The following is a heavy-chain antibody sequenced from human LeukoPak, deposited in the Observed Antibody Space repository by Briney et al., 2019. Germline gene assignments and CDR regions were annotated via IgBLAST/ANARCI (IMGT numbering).Heavy chain of an antibody. J-gene: IGHJ5*02. CDR3: AKGQEKMTTINSFDP. V-gene: IGHV3-30*18. CDR2: ISYDGSNK. Sequence: GVSLRLSCAASGFTFSTYGMHWVRQAPGKGMEWEAVISYDGSNKWYTDSVKGRFAISRDDSKNTMYLQMNSLRAEDTAVYYCAKGQEKMTTINSFDPWGQGTLVTVSS. CDR1: GFTFSTYG. D-gene: IGHD4-17*01.